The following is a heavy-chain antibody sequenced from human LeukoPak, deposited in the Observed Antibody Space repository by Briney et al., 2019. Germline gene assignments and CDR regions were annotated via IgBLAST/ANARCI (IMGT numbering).Heavy chain of an antibody. CDR1: GFTFSTCG. V-gene: IGHV3-48*01. CDR3: ASSSWYDYYYGMDV. CDR2: IGSSSDST. J-gene: IGHJ6*02. Sequence: PGGSLRLPCAASGFTFSTCGMNWVRQAPGKGLEWVSYIGSSSDSTYYADSVKGRFTISRDNAKNSLYLQMNSLRAEDTAVYYCASSSWYDYYYGMDVWGQGTTVTVSS. D-gene: IGHD6-13*01.